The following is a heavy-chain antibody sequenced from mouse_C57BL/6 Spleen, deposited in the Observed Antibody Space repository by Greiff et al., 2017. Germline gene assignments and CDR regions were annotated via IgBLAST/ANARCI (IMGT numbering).Heavy chain of an antibody. Sequence: QVQLQQSGAELVRPGASVKLSCKASGYTFTDYYINWVKQRPGQGLEWIARIYPGSGNTYYNEKFKGKATLTAEKSSSTAYMQLSSLTSEDSAVXFCARTRYYYGSFYAMDYWGQGTSVTVSS. CDR1: GYTFTDYY. D-gene: IGHD1-1*01. CDR2: IYPGSGNT. J-gene: IGHJ4*01. CDR3: ARTRYYYGSFYAMDY. V-gene: IGHV1-76*01.